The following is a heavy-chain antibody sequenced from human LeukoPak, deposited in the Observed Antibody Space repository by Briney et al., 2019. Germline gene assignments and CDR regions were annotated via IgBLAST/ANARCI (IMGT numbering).Heavy chain of an antibody. J-gene: IGHJ4*02. V-gene: IGHV1-2*02. CDR3: ARDLLVVVAATSLDY. CDR2: INPNSGGT. CDR1: GYTFTSYG. Sequence: ASVKVSCKASGYTFTSYGISWVRQAPGQGLEWMGWINPNSGGTNYAQKFQGRVTMTRDTSISTAYMELSRLRSDDTAVYYCARDLLVVVAATSLDYWGQGTLVTVSS. D-gene: IGHD2-15*01.